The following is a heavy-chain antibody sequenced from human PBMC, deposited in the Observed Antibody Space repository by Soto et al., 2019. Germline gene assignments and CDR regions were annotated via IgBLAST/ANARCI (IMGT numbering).Heavy chain of an antibody. CDR1: GYTFTIFK. CDR2: IRTDNGDT. D-gene: IGHD1-26*01. Sequence: QVQLVQSGAEVRKPGASVKVSCKASGYTFTIFKITWVRQAPGQGLEWMGWIRTDNGDTNSAQSLQGRVTMTTDTSTTTAFMELRSLTSDDTAVYFCARGENWFDSWGQGTLVTVSS. CDR3: ARGENWFDS. J-gene: IGHJ5*01. V-gene: IGHV1-18*01.